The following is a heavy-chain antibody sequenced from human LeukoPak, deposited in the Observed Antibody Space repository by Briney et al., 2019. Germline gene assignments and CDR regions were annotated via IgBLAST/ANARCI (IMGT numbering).Heavy chain of an antibody. V-gene: IGHV4-59*01. D-gene: IGHD3-22*01. CDR3: ARARGSGYYRRFFDY. Sequence: SETLSLTCTVSGGSISSYYWSWIRQPPGKGLEWIGYIYYSGSTNYNPSLKSRVTISVDTSKNQFSLKLSSVTAADTAVYYCARARGSGYYRRFFDYWGQGTLVTVSS. J-gene: IGHJ4*02. CDR1: GGSISSYY. CDR2: IYYSGST.